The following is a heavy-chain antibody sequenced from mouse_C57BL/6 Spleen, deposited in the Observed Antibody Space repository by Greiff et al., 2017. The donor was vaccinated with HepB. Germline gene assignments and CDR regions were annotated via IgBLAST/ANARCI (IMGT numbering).Heavy chain of an antibody. D-gene: IGHD1-1*01. CDR1: GFSLSTFGMG. CDR3: ARIAPYYYGSSYYAMDY. Sequence: QVTLKVSGPGILQPSQTLSLTCSFSGFSLSTFGMGVGWIRQPPGKGLEWLAHIWWDDDKYYNPALKSRLTIAKDTSKNQVFLKIANVDTADTATYCCARIAPYYYGSSYYAMDYWGQGTSVTVSS. V-gene: IGHV8-8*01. CDR2: IWWDDDK. J-gene: IGHJ4*01.